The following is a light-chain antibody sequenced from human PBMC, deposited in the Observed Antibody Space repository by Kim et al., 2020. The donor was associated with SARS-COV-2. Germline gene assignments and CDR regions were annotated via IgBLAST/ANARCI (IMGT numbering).Light chain of an antibody. V-gene: IGKV1-5*03. CDR2: TAS. CDR1: QSISGW. Sequence: ASVGDIVSITCRASQSISGWLAWYQQKPGKAPKLLINTASNLESGVPSRFSGSGFGTEFTLTISSLQPDDFASYYCQQYNSYPLTFGGGTKVDIK. J-gene: IGKJ4*01. CDR3: QQYNSYPLT.